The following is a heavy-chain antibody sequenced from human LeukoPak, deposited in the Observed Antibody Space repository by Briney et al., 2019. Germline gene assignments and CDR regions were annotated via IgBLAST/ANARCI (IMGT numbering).Heavy chain of an antibody. CDR2: ISSSSSYI. D-gene: IGHD1-20*01. V-gene: IGHV3-21*01. CDR1: GFTFSSYS. Sequence: PGGSLRLSCAASGFTFSSYSMNWVRQAPGKGLEWVSSISSSSSYIYYADSVKGRFTISRDNAKNSLYLQMNSLRAEDTAVYYCASSGITGTGFDYWGQRTLVTVSS. CDR3: ASSGITGTGFDY. J-gene: IGHJ4*02.